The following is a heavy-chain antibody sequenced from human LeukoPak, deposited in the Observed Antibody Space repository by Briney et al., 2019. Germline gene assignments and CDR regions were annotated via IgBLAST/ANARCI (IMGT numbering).Heavy chain of an antibody. CDR2: IIPIFGTA. D-gene: IGHD3-10*02. Sequence: ASVKVSCKASGGTFSSYAISWVRQAPGQGLEWMGGIIPIFGTANYAQKFQGRVTITADKSTSTAYMELSSLRSEDTAVYYCARDWARGYYGRGGHYMDVWGKGTTVTVSS. V-gene: IGHV1-69*06. J-gene: IGHJ6*03. CDR3: ARDWARGYYGRGGHYMDV. CDR1: GGTFSSYA.